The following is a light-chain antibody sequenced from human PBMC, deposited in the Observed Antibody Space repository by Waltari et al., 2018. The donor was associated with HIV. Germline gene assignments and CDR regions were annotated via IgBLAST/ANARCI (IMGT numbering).Light chain of an antibody. CDR1: SGNIASYY. J-gene: IGLJ2*01. CDR3: QSYYLTNVV. Sequence: NFMLTQPHSVSESPGKTVTISCTRSSGNIASYYVQWYQQRPDSAPTTVIYEDNKRPPGVPVRFSGSIESSANASSLTISGLKTEDEADYYCQSYYLTNVVFGGGTKLTVL. V-gene: IGLV6-57*04. CDR2: EDN.